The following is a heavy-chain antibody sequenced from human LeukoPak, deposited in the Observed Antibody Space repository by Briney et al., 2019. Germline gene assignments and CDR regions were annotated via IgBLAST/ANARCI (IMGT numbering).Heavy chain of an antibody. J-gene: IGHJ4*02. CDR2: IYHSGST. D-gene: IGHD3-10*01. V-gene: IGHV4-4*02. CDR1: GGSISSTNW. CDR3: AVTAMVRGVV. Sequence: PSETLSLTCAVSGGSISSTNWWNWVRQPSGKGLEWIGEIYHSGSTNYNPSLKSRVTISMDKSENQFSLKLSSVTAEDTAVYYCAVTAMVRGVVWGQGTLVTVSS.